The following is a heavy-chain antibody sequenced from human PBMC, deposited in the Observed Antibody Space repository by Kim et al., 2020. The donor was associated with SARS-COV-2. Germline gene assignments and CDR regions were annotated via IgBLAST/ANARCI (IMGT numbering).Heavy chain of an antibody. CDR3: ARARGGSYYYGKDV. D-gene: IGHD1-26*01. CDR1: GFTFSSYA. J-gene: IGHJ6*02. V-gene: IGHV3-30-3*01. CDR2: ISYDGSNK. Sequence: GGSLRLSCAASGFTFSSYAMHWVRQAPGKGLEWVAVISYDGSNKYYADSVKGRFTISRDKSKNTLYLQMNSLRAEDTAVYYCARARGGSYYYGKDVWGQGTTVTVSS.